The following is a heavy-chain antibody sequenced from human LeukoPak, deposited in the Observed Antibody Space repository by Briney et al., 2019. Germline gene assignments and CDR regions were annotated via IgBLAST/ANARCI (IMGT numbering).Heavy chain of an antibody. CDR3: AKSTYDSSGYYYGNDAFDI. CDR1: GFTFSSYA. V-gene: IGHV3-23*01. Sequence: PGGSLRLSCAASGFTFSSYAMTWVRQAPGKGLEWVSGVSGSGGNTYYADSVRGRFTISSDNSKNTLYLQMNSLRAEDTAVYHCAKSTYDSSGYYYGNDAFDIWGQGTMVTVSS. CDR2: VSGSGGNT. D-gene: IGHD3-22*01. J-gene: IGHJ3*02.